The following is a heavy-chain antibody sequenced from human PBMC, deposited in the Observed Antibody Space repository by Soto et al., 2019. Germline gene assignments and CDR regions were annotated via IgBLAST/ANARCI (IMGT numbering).Heavy chain of an antibody. CDR3: ARDDESRYCSSTRCYEEGYYYYMDV. V-gene: IGHV1-69*04. CDR2: IIPILGIA. CDR1: GGTFSSYT. J-gene: IGHJ6*03. Sequence: SVKVSCKASGGTFSSYTISWVRQAPGQGLEWMGRIIPILGIANYAQKFQGRVTITADKSTSTAYMELSSLRSEDTAVYYCARDDESRYCSSTRCYEEGYYYYMDVWGKGTTVTVSS. D-gene: IGHD2-2*01.